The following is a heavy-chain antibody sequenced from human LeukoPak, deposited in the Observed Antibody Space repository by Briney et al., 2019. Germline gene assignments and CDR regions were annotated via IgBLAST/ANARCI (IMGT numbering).Heavy chain of an antibody. V-gene: IGHV1-69*13. CDR1: GGTFSSYA. D-gene: IGHD3-22*01. Sequence: GASVKVSCKASGGTFSSYAISWVRQAPGQGLEWMGGIIPIFGTANYAQKFQGRVTITADESTSTAYMELSSLRSEDTAVYYCARSTYYYDSSGRSPFDYWGQGTLVTVSS. CDR3: ARSTYYYDSSGRSPFDY. CDR2: IIPIFGTA. J-gene: IGHJ4*02.